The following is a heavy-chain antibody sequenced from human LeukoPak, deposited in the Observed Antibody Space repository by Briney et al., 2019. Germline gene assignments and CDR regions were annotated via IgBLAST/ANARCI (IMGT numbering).Heavy chain of an antibody. D-gene: IGHD3-10*01. Sequence: GGSLRLSCVVSGITLSNYGMSWVRQAPGKGLEWVSGISERGGSTNYADSVKGRFIISRDTSKNTVYLQMNRLRVEDTAVYFCAQRGIVIRAIIIIGFHKEAYYFDYWGQGILVTVSS. CDR2: ISERGGST. J-gene: IGHJ4*02. V-gene: IGHV3-23*01. CDR1: GITLSNYG. CDR3: AQRGIVIRAIIIIGFHKEAYYFDY.